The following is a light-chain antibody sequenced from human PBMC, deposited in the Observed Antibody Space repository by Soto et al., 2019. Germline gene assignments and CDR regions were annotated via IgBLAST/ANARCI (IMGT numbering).Light chain of an antibody. Sequence: QSVLTQPASVSGAPGQSMTISCTGTSSDVGGYNYVSWYQQHPGKAPKLMIYEVSNRPSGVSNRFSGSKSGNTASLTISGLQAEDEADYYCSSYTSSTTLVFGTGTKVT. CDR1: SSDVGGYNY. CDR2: EVS. CDR3: SSYTSSTTLV. V-gene: IGLV2-14*01. J-gene: IGLJ1*01.